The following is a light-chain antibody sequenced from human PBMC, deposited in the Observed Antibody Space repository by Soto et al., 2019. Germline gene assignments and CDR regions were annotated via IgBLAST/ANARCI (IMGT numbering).Light chain of an antibody. Sequence: DIQMTQSPSSLSASVGDRVTITCRASQSISSYLNWYQQKPGKAPKVLIYAASSLQSGVPSRFSGSGSGTDFTLTISSLQPEDCATYYCQQSYNTPITFGQGTRLEIK. CDR2: AAS. V-gene: IGKV1-39*01. J-gene: IGKJ5*01. CDR3: QQSYNTPIT. CDR1: QSISSY.